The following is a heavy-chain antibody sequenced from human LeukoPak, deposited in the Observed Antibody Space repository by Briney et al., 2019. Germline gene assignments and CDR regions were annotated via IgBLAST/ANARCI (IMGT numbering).Heavy chain of an antibody. J-gene: IGHJ6*03. Sequence: SVKVSCKASGGTFSSYAISWVRQAPGQGLEWMGGIIPIFGTANYAQKFQGRVTITADESTSTAYMELSSLRSEDTAVYYCAXXXXXXXXXXXXXXXXXXXXXXPHYYYYYYMDVWGKGTTVTISS. CDR3: AXXXXXXXXXXXXXXXXXXXXXXPHYYYYYYMDV. CDR1: GGTFSSYA. CDR2: IIPIFGTA. V-gene: IGHV1-69*13.